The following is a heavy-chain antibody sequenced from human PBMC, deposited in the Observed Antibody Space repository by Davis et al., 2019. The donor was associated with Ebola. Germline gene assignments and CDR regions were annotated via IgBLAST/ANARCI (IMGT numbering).Heavy chain of an antibody. CDR2: INHSGST. V-gene: IGHV4-34*01. CDR3: ARGGIVGDALDY. CDR1: GGSFSGYY. Sequence: SETLSLTCAVYGGSFSGYYWSWIRQPPGKGLEWIGEINHSGSTNYNPSLKSRVTMSVDTSKNQFSLRLNSVTAADTAVYYCARGGIVGDALDYWGQGTLVTVSS. J-gene: IGHJ4*02. D-gene: IGHD1-26*01.